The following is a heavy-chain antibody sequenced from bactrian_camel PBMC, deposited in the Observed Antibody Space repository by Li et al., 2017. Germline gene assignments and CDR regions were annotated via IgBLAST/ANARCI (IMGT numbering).Heavy chain of an antibody. CDR2: IDADGST. V-gene: IGHV3S55*01. Sequence: HVQLVESGGGSVQAGGSLKLSCLASGLTGEKYWNMGWFRQAPGKEREGVASIDADGSTSYLSAVRGRFTISRDNTKNILYLQMNSLKPEDTAMYYCAADGPRSTARCAAIITYTPRYVGQGTQVTVS. D-gene: IGHD2*01. J-gene: IGHJ4*01. CDR1: GLTGEKYWN.